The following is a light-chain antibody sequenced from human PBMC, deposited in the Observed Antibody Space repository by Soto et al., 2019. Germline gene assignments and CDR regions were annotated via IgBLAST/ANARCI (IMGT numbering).Light chain of an antibody. Sequence: EIVMTHSPATLSVSPCEGVTLSFRATQRVSSNLAWYQQRLGQAPRLLIYGASSRPTDIPARFSGSGSGTDFTLTISRLEPEDFAVYYCQQYGSSGTFGQGTKVDI. CDR3: QQYGSSGT. CDR1: QRVSSN. CDR2: GAS. V-gene: IGKV3-20*01. J-gene: IGKJ1*01.